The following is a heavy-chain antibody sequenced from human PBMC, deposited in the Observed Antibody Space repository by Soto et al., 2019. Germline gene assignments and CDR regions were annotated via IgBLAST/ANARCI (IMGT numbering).Heavy chain of an antibody. CDR3: ARDNDNTYSSIAFDI. J-gene: IGHJ3*02. V-gene: IGHV1-46*04. D-gene: IGHD4-4*01. CDR2: INPSDGDT. Sequence: GASVKVFCKASGYTFTDHYLHWVRQAPGQGLEWMGIINPSDGDTRYAQELQGRITVTRDTSTVYMELSSLRSEDTAVYYCARDNDNTYSSIAFDIWGPGTMVTVSS. CDR1: GYTFTDHY.